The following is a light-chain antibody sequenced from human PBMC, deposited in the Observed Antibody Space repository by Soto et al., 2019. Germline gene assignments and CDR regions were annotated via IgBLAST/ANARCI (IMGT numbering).Light chain of an antibody. CDR1: QSISSCY. V-gene: IGKV3D-7*01. CDR3: QQDDSSPPWT. Sequence: PGTRGTIACRPSQSISSCYLTWYQQKPGQAPRLLIYGASTRATSIPARFSGSGSGTDFTLTISSLQPEDFAVYYCQQDDSSPPWTFGQGTKVDIK. J-gene: IGKJ1*01. CDR2: GAS.